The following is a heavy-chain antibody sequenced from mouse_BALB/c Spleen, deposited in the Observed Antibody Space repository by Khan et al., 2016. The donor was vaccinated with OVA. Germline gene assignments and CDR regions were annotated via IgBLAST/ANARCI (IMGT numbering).Heavy chain of an antibody. CDR3: ARRNYFGYTFAY. D-gene: IGHD1-2*01. CDR1: GYTFTDYY. V-gene: IGHV1-77*01. CDR2: INPGSGDI. J-gene: IGHJ3*01. Sequence: QVQLQQPGAELARPGASVKLSCKASGYTFTDYYINWVKQRTGQGLEWIGEINPGSGDIYYNEKFKGKATLTADKSSTTAYMQLSSLTSEDSAVYVCARRNYFGYTFAYWGQGTLVTVSA.